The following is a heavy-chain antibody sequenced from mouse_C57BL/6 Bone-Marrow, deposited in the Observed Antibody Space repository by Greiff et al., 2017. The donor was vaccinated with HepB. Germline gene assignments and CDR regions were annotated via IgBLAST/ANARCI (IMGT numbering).Heavy chain of an antibody. Sequence: EVQGVESGGGLVQPGASLRLSCAASGFTFNDYQMSWVRQAPGKAPEWLALIRNKANGYTTEYTASVKGRFTISRDISQNILYLQMNTLRAEDSATYYCVKAVSSGSSYTWFAYWGQGTLVTVSA. J-gene: IGHJ3*01. CDR3: VKAVSSGSSYTWFAY. D-gene: IGHD1-1*01. CDR1: GFTFNDYQ. CDR2: IRNKANGYTT. V-gene: IGHV7-4*01.